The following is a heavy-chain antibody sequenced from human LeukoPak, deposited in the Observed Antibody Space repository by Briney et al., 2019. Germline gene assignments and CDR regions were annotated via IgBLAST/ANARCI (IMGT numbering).Heavy chain of an antibody. D-gene: IGHD2-2*01. V-gene: IGHV4-31*11. CDR3: ARSIVVVPVFDY. J-gene: IGHJ4*02. Sequence: SETLSLTCAVYGGSFSGYYWSWIRQHPGKGLEWIGYIYYSGSTYYNPSLKSRVTISVDTSKNQFSLKLSSVTAADTAVYYCARSIVVVPVFDYWGQGTLVTVSS. CDR1: GGSFSGYY. CDR2: IYYSGST.